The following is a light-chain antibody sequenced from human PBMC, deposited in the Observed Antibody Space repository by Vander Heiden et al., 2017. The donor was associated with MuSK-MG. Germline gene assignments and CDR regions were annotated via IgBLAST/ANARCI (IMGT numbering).Light chain of an antibody. CDR2: AAS. CDR3: QNHHSAPYT. Sequence: DIRMTQSPSSLSASVGDRVTITCRASQDISNYLAWYQQKPGKVPKLLIYAASTLQSGVPARFSGSGSGTDFTLTISGLQPEDVATYYCQNHHSAPYTFGQGTKLEIK. V-gene: IGKV1-27*01. CDR1: QDISNY. J-gene: IGKJ2*01.